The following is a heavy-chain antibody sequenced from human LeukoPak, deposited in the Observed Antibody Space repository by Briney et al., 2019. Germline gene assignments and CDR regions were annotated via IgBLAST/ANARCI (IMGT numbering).Heavy chain of an antibody. Sequence: QTLSLTCAISGDSVSSNSAAWNWIRQSPSRGLEWLGRTYRTSRWYNDYAVSVKSRITINPDTSKNQFSLQLSSVTPEDTAVYYCARDLPPGAAGVTGPFDYWGQGTLVTVSA. CDR1: GDSVSSNSAA. CDR3: ARDLPPGAAGVTGPFDY. D-gene: IGHD6-13*01. J-gene: IGHJ4*02. V-gene: IGHV6-1*01. CDR2: TYRTSRWYN.